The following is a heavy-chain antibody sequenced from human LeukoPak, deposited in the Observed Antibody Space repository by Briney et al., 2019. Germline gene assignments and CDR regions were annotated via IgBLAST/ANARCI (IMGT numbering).Heavy chain of an antibody. J-gene: IGHJ3*02. V-gene: IGHV1-18*01. Sequence: ASVKVSCKASGGTFSSYAISWMRQAPGQGLEWMGWISAYNGNTNYAQKLQGRVTMTTDTSTSTAYMELRSLRSDDTAVYYCARDGIAVAGTGDAFDIWGQGTMVTVSS. CDR1: GGTFSSYA. CDR3: ARDGIAVAGTGDAFDI. D-gene: IGHD6-19*01. CDR2: ISAYNGNT.